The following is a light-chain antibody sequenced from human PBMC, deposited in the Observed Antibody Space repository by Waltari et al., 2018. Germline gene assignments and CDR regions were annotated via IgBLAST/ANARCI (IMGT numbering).Light chain of an antibody. V-gene: IGLV2-14*01. J-gene: IGLJ2*01. CDR1: SSDVGGYSF. Sequence: QSALTQPASVSGSPGQSITISCPGTSSDVGGYSFVSWYQQRPGKAPTLMIYDVRNRPSGVSNRFSGSKSGTTASLTISGLQAEDEAEYYCSSYTRSSSLVFGGGTKLTVL. CDR3: SSYTRSSSLV. CDR2: DVR.